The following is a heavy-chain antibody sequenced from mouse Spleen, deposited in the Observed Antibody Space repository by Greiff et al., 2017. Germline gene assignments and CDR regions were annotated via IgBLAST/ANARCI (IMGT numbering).Heavy chain of an antibody. V-gene: IGHV5-15*01. CDR2: ISNLAYSI. CDR3: ARHRYFDV. Sequence: EVKLMESGGGLVKPGGSLKLSCAASGFTFSDYGMAWVRQAPGKGPEWVAFISNLAYSIYYADTVTGRFTISRENAKNTLYLEMSSLRSEDTAMYYCARHRYFDVWGAGTTVTVSS. J-gene: IGHJ1*01. CDR1: GFTFSDYG.